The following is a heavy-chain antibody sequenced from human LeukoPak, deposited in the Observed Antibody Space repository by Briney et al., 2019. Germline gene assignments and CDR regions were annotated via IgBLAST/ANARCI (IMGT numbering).Heavy chain of an antibody. V-gene: IGHV3-23*01. Sequence: GGSLRLSCAASGFTVSSYGMTWVRQAPGKGLEWVSAFSATDGSAQYAESVKGRFTISRDHSKSSLYLQMNSLRDEDTAVYYCAKARIAAAGTGAFDVWGQGTMVTVSS. CDR1: GFTVSSYG. J-gene: IGHJ3*01. CDR2: FSATDGSA. CDR3: AKARIAAAGTGAFDV. D-gene: IGHD6-13*01.